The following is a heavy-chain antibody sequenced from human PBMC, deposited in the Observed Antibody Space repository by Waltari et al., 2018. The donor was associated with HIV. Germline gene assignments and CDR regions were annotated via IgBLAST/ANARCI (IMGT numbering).Heavy chain of an antibody. CDR1: GYTVTDYY. Sequence: QVQLVQSGAEVKKPGASVKVSCKASGYTVTDYYVHWVRQAQGQRLEWMGWINPKSGGRKFAQKFQGRVTMTWDTSITTAYMELHRLRSDDTAVYYCARRSWDLWGQGTLLTVSS. V-gene: IGHV1-2*02. CDR3: ARRSWDL. J-gene: IGHJ5*02. CDR2: INPKSGGR.